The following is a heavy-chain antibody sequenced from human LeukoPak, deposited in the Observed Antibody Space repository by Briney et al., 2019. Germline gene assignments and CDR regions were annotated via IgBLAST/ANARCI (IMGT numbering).Heavy chain of an antibody. CDR2: ISYDGSNK. CDR3: ARSDITMVRGAPVGG. D-gene: IGHD3-10*01. J-gene: IGHJ4*02. V-gene: IGHV3-30*04. CDR1: GFTFSSYA. Sequence: GSLRLSCAASGFTFSSYAMHWVRQAPGKGLEWVAVISYDGSNKYYADSVKGRFTISRDNSKNTLYLQMNSLRAEDTAVYYCARSDITMVRGAPVGGWGQGTLVTVSS.